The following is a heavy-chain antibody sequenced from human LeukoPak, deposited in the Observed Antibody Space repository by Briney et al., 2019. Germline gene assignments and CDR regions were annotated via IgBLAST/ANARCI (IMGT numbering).Heavy chain of an antibody. V-gene: IGHV4-34*01. CDR3: ARARYANAWYAFDI. J-gene: IGHJ3*02. D-gene: IGHD2-2*01. CDR1: GGSFSGYY. Sequence: PSETLSLTCAVYGGSFSGYYWSWIRQPPGKGLEWIGEINHSGSTNYNPSLKSRVTISADTSKNQFSLKLSSVTAADTAVYYCARARYANAWYAFDIWGHGTMVTVSS. CDR2: INHSGST.